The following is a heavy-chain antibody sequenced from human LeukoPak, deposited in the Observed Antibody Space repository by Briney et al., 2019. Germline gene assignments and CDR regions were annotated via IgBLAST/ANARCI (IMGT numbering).Heavy chain of an antibody. CDR3: ARGYYGSGSYIDY. D-gene: IGHD3-10*01. Sequence: SETLSLTCAVYGGSFSAYYWSLIRQPPGKGLEWIGEINHSGSTNYNPSLKSRVTISVDTSKNQFSLKLSSVTAADTAVYYCARGYYGSGSYIDYWGQGTLVTVSS. J-gene: IGHJ4*02. CDR1: GGSFSAYY. V-gene: IGHV4-34*01. CDR2: INHSGST.